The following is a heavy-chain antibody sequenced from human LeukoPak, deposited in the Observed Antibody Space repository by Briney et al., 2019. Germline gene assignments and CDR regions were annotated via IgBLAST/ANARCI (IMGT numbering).Heavy chain of an antibody. CDR1: GGSISSGDYY. CDR2: IYYSGST. CDR3: ARDAGSHHDAFDI. D-gene: IGHD2-15*01. J-gene: IGHJ3*02. V-gene: IGHV4-30-4*01. Sequence: SQTLSLTCTVSGGSISSGDYYSSWIRQPPGKGLEWIGYIYYSGSTYYNPSLKSRVTISVDTSKNQFSLKLSSVTAADTAVYYCARDAGSHHDAFDIWGQGTMVTVSS.